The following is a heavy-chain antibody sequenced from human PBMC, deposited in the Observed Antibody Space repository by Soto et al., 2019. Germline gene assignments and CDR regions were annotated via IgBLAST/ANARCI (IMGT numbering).Heavy chain of an antibody. Sequence: ASVKVSCKASGYTFTSYGISWVRQAPGQGLEWMGWISAYNGNTNYAQKLQGRVTMTTDTSTSTAYMELRSLRSDDTAVYYCAREHYDILTGYYGWFDPWGQGTLVTVSS. CDR1: GYTFTSYG. CDR3: AREHYDILTGYYGWFDP. J-gene: IGHJ5*02. D-gene: IGHD3-9*01. CDR2: ISAYNGNT. V-gene: IGHV1-18*01.